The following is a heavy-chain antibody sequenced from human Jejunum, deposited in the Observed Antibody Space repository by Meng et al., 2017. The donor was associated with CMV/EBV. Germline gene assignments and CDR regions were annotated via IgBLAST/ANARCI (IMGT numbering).Heavy chain of an antibody. J-gene: IGHJ4*02. CDR1: GFTFSNYA. CDR3: AKARQCED. CDR2: ISEIRDAS. V-gene: IGHV3-23*01. Sequence: LRLSCAASGFTFSNYAMTWVRQAPGKGLEWASTISEIRDASYYGDSVKGRFAISRDNSKNTLYLQMSSLRVEDTAVYYCAKARQCEDWGQGTLVTVSS.